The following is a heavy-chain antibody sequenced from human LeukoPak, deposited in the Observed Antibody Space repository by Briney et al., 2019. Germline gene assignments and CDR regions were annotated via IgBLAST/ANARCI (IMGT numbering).Heavy chain of an antibody. V-gene: IGHV3-33*01. D-gene: IGHD6-13*01. J-gene: IGHJ6*04. Sequence: GRSLRLSCAASGFTFSSYGMHWVRQAPGKGLEWVAVIWYDGSNKYYADSVKGRFTISRDNYKNTLYLQMNSLRAEDTAVYYCARDGGYSSSWSYYYYGMDVWGKGTTVTVSS. CDR2: IWYDGSNK. CDR1: GFTFSSYG. CDR3: ARDGGYSSSWSYYYYGMDV.